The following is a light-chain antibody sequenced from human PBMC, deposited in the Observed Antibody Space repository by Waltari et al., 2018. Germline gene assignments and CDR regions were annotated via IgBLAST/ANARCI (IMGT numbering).Light chain of an antibody. CDR1: HSVSSSY. V-gene: IGKV3-20*01. CDR3: QQYGSSSWT. CDR2: GAS. J-gene: IGKJ1*01. Sequence: CRASHSVSSSYLAWYQQKPGQAPRLLIYGASSRATGIPDRFSGSGSGTDFTLTISRLEPEDFAVYYCQQYGSSSWTFGQGTKVEIK.